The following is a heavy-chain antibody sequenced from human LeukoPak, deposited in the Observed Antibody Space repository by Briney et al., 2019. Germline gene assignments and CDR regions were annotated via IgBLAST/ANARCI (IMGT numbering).Heavy chain of an antibody. CDR1: GFTFSSYS. D-gene: IGHD1-1*01. V-gene: IGHV3-21*01. CDR2: ISSSSSYI. CDR3: ARDQLGADFDY. Sequence: GGSLRLSCAPSGFTFSSYSMNWVRQDPGKGLEWVSSISSSSSYIYYADSVKGRFTISRDNAKNSLYLQMNSLRAEDTAVYYCARDQLGADFDYWGQGTLVTVSS. J-gene: IGHJ4*02.